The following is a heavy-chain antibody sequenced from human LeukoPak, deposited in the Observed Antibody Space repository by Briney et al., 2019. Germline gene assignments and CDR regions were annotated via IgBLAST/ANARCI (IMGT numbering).Heavy chain of an antibody. V-gene: IGHV3-43*01. D-gene: IGHD6-13*01. Sequence: PGGSLGLSCAASGFSFRGYTMHWVRQVPGKGLEWVSLISWNGVTTYYGDSVKGRFTISRDDSKNSLFLQMNSLRSEDTALYYCAASDGEQQLALWGQGTLVTVSS. CDR1: GFSFRGYT. J-gene: IGHJ4*02. CDR3: AASDGEQQLAL. CDR2: ISWNGVTT.